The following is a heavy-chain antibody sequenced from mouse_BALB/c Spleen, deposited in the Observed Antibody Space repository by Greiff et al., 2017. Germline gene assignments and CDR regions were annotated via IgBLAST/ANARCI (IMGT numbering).Heavy chain of an antibody. CDR2: IWAGGST. CDR1: GFSLTSYG. D-gene: IGHD1-1*01. Sequence: VKLVESGPGLVAPSQSLSITCTVSGFSLTSYGVHWVRQPPGKGLEWLGVIWAGGSTNYNSALMSRLSISEDNSKSQVFLKMNSLQTDDTAMYYCATDGSTLAMDYWGQGTSVTVSS. V-gene: IGHV2-9*02. J-gene: IGHJ4*01. CDR3: ATDGSTLAMDY.